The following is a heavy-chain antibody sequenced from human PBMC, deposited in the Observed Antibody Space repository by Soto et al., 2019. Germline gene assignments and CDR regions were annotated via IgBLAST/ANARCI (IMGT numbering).Heavy chain of an antibody. J-gene: IGHJ4*02. CDR2: MNPNRGNT. D-gene: IGHD4-4*01. Sequence: ASVKVSCKASGYTFTSYDINWVRQATGQGLEWMGWMNPNRGNTGYAQKFQGRVTITRDTSTSTAYMELSSLRSENTAVYYCARSPPMTTVTTNYFDYWGQGTLVTVSS. CDR1: GYTFTSYD. CDR3: ARSPPMTTVTTNYFDY. V-gene: IGHV1-8*01.